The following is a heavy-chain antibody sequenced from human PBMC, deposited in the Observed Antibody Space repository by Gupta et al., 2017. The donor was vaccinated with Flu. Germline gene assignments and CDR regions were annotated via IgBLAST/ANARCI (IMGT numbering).Heavy chain of an antibody. J-gene: IGHJ4*02. Sequence: QVQLQESGPGLVKPSGTLSLTCAVSGGSISSSNWWTWVRQTPGKGLEWVGESAQTGSTNYNKSLKRRVTISVDKYKHQLFLKLSSVTAAATAVSYCAPRRGYPLWGQGTLVTVSS. V-gene: IGHV4-4*02. CDR3: APRRGYPL. CDR1: GGSISSSNW. CDR2: SAQTGST. D-gene: IGHD6-13*01.